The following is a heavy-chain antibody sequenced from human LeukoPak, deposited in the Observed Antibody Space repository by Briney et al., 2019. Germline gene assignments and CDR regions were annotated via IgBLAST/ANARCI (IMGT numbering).Heavy chain of an antibody. CDR2: IKQDGSEK. V-gene: IGHV3-7*01. D-gene: IGHD4-23*01. CDR1: GFIFTTYW. CDR3: AKDSLLTVVSPVAAS. Sequence: GGSLRLSCAASGFIFTTYWMGWVRPAPGKGLEWVANIKQDGSEKYYVGSVKGRFAISRDNAKNSLFLQMNALSVEDTAVYYCAKDSLLTVVSPVAASWGQGIQVTVSS. J-gene: IGHJ5*02.